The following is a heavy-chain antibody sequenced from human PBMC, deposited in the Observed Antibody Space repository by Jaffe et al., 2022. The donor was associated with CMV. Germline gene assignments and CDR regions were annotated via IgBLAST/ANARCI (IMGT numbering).Heavy chain of an antibody. CDR1: GFTFSSYG. CDR3: AKDGRDHYDHLGHYYYYYGMDV. CDR2: ISYDGSNK. Sequence: QVQLVESGGGVVQPGRSLRLSCAASGFTFSSYGMHWVRQAPGKGLEWVAVISYDGSNKYYADSVKGRFTISRDNSKNTLYLQMNSLRAEDTAVYYCAKDGRDHYDHLGHYYYYYGMDVWGQGTTVTVSS. D-gene: IGHD3-3*01. J-gene: IGHJ6*02. V-gene: IGHV3-30*18.